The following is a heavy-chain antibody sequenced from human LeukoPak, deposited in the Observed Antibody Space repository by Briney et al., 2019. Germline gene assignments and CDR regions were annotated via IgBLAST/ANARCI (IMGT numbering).Heavy chain of an antibody. D-gene: IGHD3-16*01. V-gene: IGHV4-39*01. CDR1: GGSISSSSYY. J-gene: IGHJ4*02. CDR2: IYYSGST. Sequence: PSETLSLTCTVSGGSISSSSYYWGWIRQPPGKGLEWIGSIYYSGSTYYYPSLKSRVTISVDTSKNQFSLKLSSVTAADTAVYYCARRGIERWGQGTLVTVSS. CDR3: ARRGIER.